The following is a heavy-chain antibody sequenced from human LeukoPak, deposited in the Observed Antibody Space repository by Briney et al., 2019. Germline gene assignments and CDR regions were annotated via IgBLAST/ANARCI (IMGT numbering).Heavy chain of an antibody. J-gene: IGHJ6*02. CDR3: ASSYGGPLDYYYYGMDV. V-gene: IGHV5-51*01. D-gene: IGHD3-16*01. Sequence: GESLKISCKGSGYSFTSYWIGWVRQMPGKGLEWMGIIYLGDSDTRYSPSFQGQVTISADKSISTAYLQWSSLKASDTAMYYCASSYGGPLDYYYYGMDVWGQGTTVTVSS. CDR1: GYSFTSYW. CDR2: IYLGDSDT.